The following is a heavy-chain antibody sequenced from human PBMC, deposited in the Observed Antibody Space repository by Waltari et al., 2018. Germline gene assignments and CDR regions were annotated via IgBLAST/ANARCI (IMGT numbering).Heavy chain of an antibody. CDR2: ICVIARTI. Sequence: EVQLVESGGGLVQHGGSLRLSCAASHFSPSGCEMNWVRQAPGKGMEWVSYICVIARTIYYADSVKGRFSISRDDAKNSVYLQMDSLRVEDTAVYYCARESGDDEHWFDLWGQGTLVTVSS. J-gene: IGHJ5*02. V-gene: IGHV3-48*03. D-gene: IGHD3-10*01. CDR3: ARESGDDEHWFDL. CDR1: HFSPSGCE.